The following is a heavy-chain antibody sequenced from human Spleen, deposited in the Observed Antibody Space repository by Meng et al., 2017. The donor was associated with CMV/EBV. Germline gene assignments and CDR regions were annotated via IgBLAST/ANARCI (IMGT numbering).Heavy chain of an antibody. D-gene: IGHD2-2*01. CDR3: ARVGGSSYEKIKSHFEY. V-gene: IGHV4-39*01. Sequence: SGGSINNYYWTWIRRPPGKGLEWIGSVHYSGSSYYNPSLKGRVTIAVDTSNNQFSLKLTSVTAADTAVFYCARVGGSSYEKIKSHFEYWGQGILVTVSS. J-gene: IGHJ4*02. CDR1: GGSINNYY. CDR2: VHYSGSS.